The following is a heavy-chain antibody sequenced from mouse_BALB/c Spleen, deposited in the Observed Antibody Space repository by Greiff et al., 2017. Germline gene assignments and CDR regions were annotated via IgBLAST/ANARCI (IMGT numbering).Heavy chain of an antibody. V-gene: IGHV5-9*03. D-gene: IGHD3-2*01. CDR3: ARYWTARATYFDY. J-gene: IGHJ2*01. CDR2: ISSGGGNT. Sequence: EVMLVESGGGLVKPGGSLKLSCAASGFTFSSYTMSWVRQTPEKRLEWVATISSGGGNTYYPDSVKGRFTISRDNAKNNLYLQMSSLRSEDTALYYCARYWTARATYFDYWGQGTTLTVSS. CDR1: GFTFSSYT.